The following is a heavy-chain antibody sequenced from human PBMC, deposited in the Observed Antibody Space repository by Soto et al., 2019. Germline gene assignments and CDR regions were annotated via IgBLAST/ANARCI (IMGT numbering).Heavy chain of an antibody. Sequence: EVQLLESGGGMVERGGSLRLSCAASGSTFSRYAMNWVRQAPGKGLEWVSGISASGGSTYYADSVKGRFTIPRDNSKNTLYLQMSSPRAEDTAVYYCAKDRASSWEGPSWGQGTLVTVSS. V-gene: IGHV3-23*01. CDR3: AKDRASSWEGPS. CDR2: ISASGGST. CDR1: GSTFSRYA. J-gene: IGHJ4*02. D-gene: IGHD6-13*01.